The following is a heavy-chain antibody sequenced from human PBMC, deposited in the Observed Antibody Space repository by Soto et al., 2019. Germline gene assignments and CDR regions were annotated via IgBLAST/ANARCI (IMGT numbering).Heavy chain of an antibody. V-gene: IGHV3-21*01. J-gene: IGHJ4*02. CDR3: VRGDDRVD. CDR2: ISKSSSLI. D-gene: IGHD1-1*01. Sequence: GSLRLSCVGSGFIFSSFTMTWVRQAPGMGLQYLASISKSSSLIYYADSVRGRFIISRDNSKDSVFLQMYSLRAEDTAMYYCVRGDDRVDWGQGTLVTVSS. CDR1: GFIFSSFT.